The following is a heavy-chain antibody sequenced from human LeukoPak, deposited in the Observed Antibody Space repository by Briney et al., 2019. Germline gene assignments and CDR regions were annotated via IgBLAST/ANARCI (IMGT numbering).Heavy chain of an antibody. Sequence: GESLKISCKGSGYSFTNYWIAWVRQMPGKRLEWMGIIYPGDSDTRYSPSFQGQVTISADRSICTAYLQWSSLKASDIAMYYCARLYCSSASCYTGSSYYFDYWGQGTLVTVSS. V-gene: IGHV5-51*01. CDR2: IYPGDSDT. CDR3: ARLYCSSASCYTGSSYYFDY. D-gene: IGHD2-2*02. J-gene: IGHJ4*02. CDR1: GYSFTNYW.